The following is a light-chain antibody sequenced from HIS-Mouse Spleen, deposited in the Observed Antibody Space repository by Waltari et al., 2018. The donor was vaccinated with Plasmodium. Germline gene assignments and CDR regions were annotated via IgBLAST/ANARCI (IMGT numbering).Light chain of an antibody. V-gene: IGLV1-47*01. Sequence: QSVLTQPPSASGTPGQRVTISCSGSRSNIGSNYVYWYQQLPGTAPKLLIYRNNRRPSGGPARFSGSKSGTSASLAISGLRSEDEADYYCAAWDDSLSGRVFGGGTKLTVL. CDR1: RSNIGSNY. CDR3: AAWDDSLSGRV. CDR2: RNN. J-gene: IGLJ3*02.